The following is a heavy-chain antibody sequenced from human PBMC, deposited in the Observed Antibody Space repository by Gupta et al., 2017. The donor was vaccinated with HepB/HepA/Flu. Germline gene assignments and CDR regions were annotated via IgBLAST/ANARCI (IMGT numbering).Heavy chain of an antibody. V-gene: IGHV3-48*03. Sequence: EVQLVESGGGLVQPGGSLRPSCAASGFHFSSYEMNWVRQAPGKGLEWVSYISSSGSTIYYADSVKGRFTISRDNAKNSLYLQMNSLRAEDTAVYYCARDHSYYDSSGYYASYDYWGQGTLVTVSS. J-gene: IGHJ4*02. CDR2: ISSSGSTI. D-gene: IGHD3-22*01. CDR3: ARDHSYYDSSGYYASYDY. CDR1: GFHFSSYE.